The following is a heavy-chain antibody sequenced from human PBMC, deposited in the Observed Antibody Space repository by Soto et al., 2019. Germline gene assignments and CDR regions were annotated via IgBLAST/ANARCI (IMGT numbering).Heavy chain of an antibody. V-gene: IGHV4-39*01. D-gene: IGHD3-22*01. Sequence: ETLSLTCTVSGGSISSSSYYWGWIRQPPGKGLEWIGSIYYSGSTYYNPSLKSRVTISVDTSKNQFSLKLSSVTAADTAVYYCAIDLIPYYYDSSGLYGMDVWGQGTTVTVSS. CDR2: IYYSGST. J-gene: IGHJ6*02. CDR3: AIDLIPYYYDSSGLYGMDV. CDR1: GGSISSSSYY.